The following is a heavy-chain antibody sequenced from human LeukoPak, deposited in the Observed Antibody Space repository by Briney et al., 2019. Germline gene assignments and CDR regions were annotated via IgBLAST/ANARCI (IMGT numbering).Heavy chain of an antibody. CDR3: ARNDYGDYEQNWFDP. Sequence: ASVKVSCKASGYTFTSYYMHWVRQAPGQGLEWMGIINPSGGSTSYAQKFQGRVTMTRDTSTSTVYMELSSLRSEDTAVYYCARNDYGDYEQNWFDPWGQGTLVTVSS. CDR1: GYTFTSYY. J-gene: IGHJ5*02. CDR2: INPSGGST. D-gene: IGHD4-17*01. V-gene: IGHV1-46*03.